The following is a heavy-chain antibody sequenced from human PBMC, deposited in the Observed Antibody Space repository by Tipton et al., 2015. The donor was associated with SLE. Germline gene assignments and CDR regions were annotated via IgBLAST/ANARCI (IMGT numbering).Heavy chain of an antibody. V-gene: IGHV4-39*07. D-gene: IGHD6-13*01. CDR3: ARLVSWPYYFDY. J-gene: IGHJ4*02. CDR2: IYYSGST. Sequence: TLSLTCTVSGGSISSSSYYWGWIRRPPGKGLEWIGSIYYSGSTYYNPSLKSRVTISVDTSKNQSSLKLSSVTAADTAVYYCARLVSWPYYFDYWGQGTLVTVSS. CDR1: GGSISSSSYY.